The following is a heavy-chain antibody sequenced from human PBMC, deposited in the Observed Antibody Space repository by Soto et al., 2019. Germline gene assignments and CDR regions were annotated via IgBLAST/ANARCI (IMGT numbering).Heavy chain of an antibody. CDR2: IYYSGST. J-gene: IGHJ4*02. CDR1: GGSISSSSYY. Sequence: PSETLSLTCTVSGGSISSSSYYWGWIRQPPGKGLEWIGSIYYSGSTYYNPSLKSRVTISVDTSKNQFSLKLSSVTAADTAVYYCARQETMSHYYDSSCYYWPGLADYWGQGTLVTVSS. D-gene: IGHD3-22*01. V-gene: IGHV4-39*01. CDR3: ARQETMSHYYDSSCYYWPGLADY.